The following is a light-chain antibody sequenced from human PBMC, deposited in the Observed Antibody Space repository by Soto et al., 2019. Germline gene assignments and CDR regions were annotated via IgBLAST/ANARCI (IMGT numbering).Light chain of an antibody. CDR2: DVT. V-gene: IGLV2-14*03. CDR3: TSYTSDSSVI. CDR1: SSDIGGYRY. J-gene: IGLJ2*01. Sequence: QSALTQPASVSGSPGQSVTISCTGTSSDIGGYRYVSWYQQRPGKAPKLMIHDVTNRPSGVSDRFFGSKSGNTASLTISGLQAEDEADYYCTSYTSDSSVIFGGGTKVTVL.